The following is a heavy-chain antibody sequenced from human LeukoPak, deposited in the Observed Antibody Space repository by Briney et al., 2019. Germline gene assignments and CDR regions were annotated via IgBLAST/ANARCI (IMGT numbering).Heavy chain of an antibody. V-gene: IGHV3-30*02. CDR3: ARVYPHTGVALRYFDWFPPTYYYYYMDV. J-gene: IGHJ6*03. Sequence: GGSLRLSCAASGFTFSSYGMHWVRQAPGKGLEWVAFIRYDGSNKYYADSVEGRFTISRDNSKNTLYLQMNSLRSEDTAVYYCARVYPHTGVALRYFDWFPPTYYYYYMDVWGKGTTVTIPS. D-gene: IGHD3-9*01. CDR1: GFTFSSYG. CDR2: IRYDGSNK.